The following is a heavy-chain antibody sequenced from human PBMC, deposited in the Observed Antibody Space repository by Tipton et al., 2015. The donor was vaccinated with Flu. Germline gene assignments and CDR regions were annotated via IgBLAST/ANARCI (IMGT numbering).Heavy chain of an antibody. D-gene: IGHD2-21*02. CDR1: GGSISSGGYY. Sequence: LRLSCTVSGGSISSGGYYWSWIRQHPGKGLEWIGYIYYSGSTYYNPSLKSRVTISVDTSKNQFSLKLSSVTAADTAVYYCARDLGRMVTAPGAGWFDPWGQGTLVTASS. V-gene: IGHV4-31*03. CDR2: IYYSGST. CDR3: ARDLGRMVTAPGAGWFDP. J-gene: IGHJ5*02.